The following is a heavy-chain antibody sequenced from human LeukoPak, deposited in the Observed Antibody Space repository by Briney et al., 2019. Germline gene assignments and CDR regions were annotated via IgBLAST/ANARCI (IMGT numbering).Heavy chain of an antibody. D-gene: IGHD3-10*01. CDR3: ARGRFGELLNWFDP. J-gene: IGHJ5*02. CDR2: LYYSGST. V-gene: IGHV4-59*12. CDR1: GDSISTYY. Sequence: PSETLSLTCTVSGDSISTYYWSWIRQPPGKGLEWIGWLYYSGSTNYNPSLKSRVTISVDTSKNQFSLKLNSVTAADTAVYYCARGRFGELLNWFDPWGQGTLVTVSS.